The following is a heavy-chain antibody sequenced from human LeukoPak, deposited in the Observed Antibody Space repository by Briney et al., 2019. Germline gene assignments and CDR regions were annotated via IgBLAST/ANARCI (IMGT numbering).Heavy chain of an antibody. V-gene: IGHV3-21*01. CDR1: GFTFSSYS. D-gene: IGHD2-2*01. CDR2: LCSGNSYK. Sequence: GGSLRLSCAASGFTFSSYSMNWVRQPPGKGVQWVASLCSGNSYKWYADSVKGRFTISRDDAKDSLSLQVASLTAEDTAVYYCARDRDGSNSWEYYFDYWGQGTLVTVSS. CDR3: ARDRDGSNSWEYYFDY. J-gene: IGHJ4*02.